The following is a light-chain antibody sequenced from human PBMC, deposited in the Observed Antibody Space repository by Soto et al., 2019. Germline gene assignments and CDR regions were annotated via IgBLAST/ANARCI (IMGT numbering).Light chain of an antibody. CDR1: QSVNIY. CDR3: QQRSSWIT. V-gene: IGKV3D-15*01. CDR2: GAS. J-gene: IGKJ5*01. Sequence: EIVRTQSPATLSVSPGERATLSCRGSQSVNIYLAWYQQKPGQAPSLLIFGASSRATGIPARFSGSGAGTEFNLTISSLQSEDFAVYYCQQRSSWITFGQGTRLEIK.